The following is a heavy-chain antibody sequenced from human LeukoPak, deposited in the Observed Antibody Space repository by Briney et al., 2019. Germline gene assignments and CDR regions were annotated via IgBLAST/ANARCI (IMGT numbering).Heavy chain of an antibody. CDR3: ARAPSEIGGYYPEYFRH. D-gene: IGHD3-22*01. CDR2: IKSDGST. CDR1: GFTFSSYW. J-gene: IGHJ1*01. V-gene: IGHV3-74*01. Sequence: PGGSLRLSCAASGFTFSSYWMHWVRQAPGKGLVWVSRIKSDGSTTYAASVKGRFTISRDNAKNTLSLQMNSLRAEDTRVYYCARAPSEIGGYYPEYFRHWGQGTLVTVSS.